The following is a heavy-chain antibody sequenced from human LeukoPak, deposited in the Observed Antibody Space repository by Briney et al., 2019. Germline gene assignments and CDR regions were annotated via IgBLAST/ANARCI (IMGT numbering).Heavy chain of an antibody. V-gene: IGHV5-51*01. CDR1: GYSFTTYW. D-gene: IGHD3-3*01. CDR3: ARDFWSGYGVNWFDP. CDR2: INPGDSDI. Sequence: GESLKISCKGSGYSFTTYWIGWVRQMPGKGLEWMGIINPGDSDIRYSPSFQGQVTISVDKSISTAYLQWSSLKASHTAMYYCARDFWSGYGVNWFDPWGQGTLVTVSS. J-gene: IGHJ5*02.